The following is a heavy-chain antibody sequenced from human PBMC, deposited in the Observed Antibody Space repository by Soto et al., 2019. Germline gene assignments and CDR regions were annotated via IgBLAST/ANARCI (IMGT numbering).Heavy chain of an antibody. CDR2: IYYSGST. D-gene: IGHD1-1*01. CDR1: GGPISSGGYY. Sequence: PSETLSLTCTVSGGPISSGGYYWSWIRQHPRKGLEWIGYIYYSGSTYYNPSLKSRVTISVDTSKNQFSLKLSSVTAADTAVYYCARTYWKNWFDPWGQGTLVTVSS. CDR3: ARTYWKNWFDP. V-gene: IGHV4-31*03. J-gene: IGHJ5*02.